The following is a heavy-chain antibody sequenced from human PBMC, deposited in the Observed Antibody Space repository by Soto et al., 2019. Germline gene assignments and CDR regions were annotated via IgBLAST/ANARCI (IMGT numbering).Heavy chain of an antibody. J-gene: IGHJ4*02. CDR2: ISGSGGST. CDR3: AKTMPLIAVAGPFDH. D-gene: IGHD6-19*01. Sequence: EVQLLESGGGLVQPGGSLRLSCAASGFTFSSYAMSWVRQAPGKGLEWVSAISGSGGSTYYADSVKGRFTISRDNSKNPLYLQMHSLRGEATAVYYCAKTMPLIAVAGPFDHWGQGTLVTVAS. CDR1: GFTFSSYA. V-gene: IGHV3-23*01.